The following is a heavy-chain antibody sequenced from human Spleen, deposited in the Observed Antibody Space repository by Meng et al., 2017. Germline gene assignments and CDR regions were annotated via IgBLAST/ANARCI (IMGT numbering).Heavy chain of an antibody. CDR1: GDSTSSRDW. J-gene: IGHJ5*02. CDR3: VRNEGYSFGA. Sequence: QVQLQESGPGVVQPAGTRSLTCAVAGDSTSSRDWWSWVRQPPGKGLEWIGEISQGSGRTNYNPSLKSRVTISLDKSKNQFSLNVNSVTAADTAVYYCVRNEGYSFGAWGQGTLVTVSS. CDR2: ISQGSGRT. D-gene: IGHD2-21*01. V-gene: IGHV4-4*02.